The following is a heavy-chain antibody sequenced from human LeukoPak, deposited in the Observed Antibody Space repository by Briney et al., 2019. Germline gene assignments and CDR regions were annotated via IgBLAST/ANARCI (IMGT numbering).Heavy chain of an antibody. CDR2: ICYRGTT. Sequence: SETLSLTCTVSGDSVSSVSYYWNWIRQPPGKGLEWIGYICYRGTTNYSPSFKSRVTISVDTSKNQFSLHLTSVTAADTAVYYCARSPGGSYDFDYWGQGTLVTVAS. CDR3: ARSPGGSYDFDY. CDR1: GDSVSSVSYY. J-gene: IGHJ4*02. V-gene: IGHV4-61*01. D-gene: IGHD1-26*01.